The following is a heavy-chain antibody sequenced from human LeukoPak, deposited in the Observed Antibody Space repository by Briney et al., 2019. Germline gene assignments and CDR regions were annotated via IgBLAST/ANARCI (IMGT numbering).Heavy chain of an antibody. CDR2: INPYSGGT. CDR1: GYTFTGYY. J-gene: IGHJ4*02. V-gene: IGHV1-2*04. CDR3: ARAYGSGSSTDQYYFDY. D-gene: IGHD3-10*01. Sequence: GESLKISCKGSGYTFTGYYVHWVRQAPGQGLEWMGWINPYSGGTNSAQKFQGWVTMTRATSITTAYMELSRLTSDDTAVYYCARAYGSGSSTDQYYFDYWGQGTLVTVSS.